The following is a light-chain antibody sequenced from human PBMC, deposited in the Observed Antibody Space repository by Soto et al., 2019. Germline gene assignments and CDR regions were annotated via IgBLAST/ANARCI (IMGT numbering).Light chain of an antibody. CDR3: QQSNNWPPLT. V-gene: IGKV3-11*01. Sequence: EVVLTQSPATLSLSPGERATLSCRASQSVSSYLAWYQQKPGQAPRLLIYAASNRATGIPARFSGSGSGTDFTLTISSLEPEDFAVYYCQQSNNWPPLTFGGGTKVEIK. CDR2: AAS. J-gene: IGKJ4*01. CDR1: QSVSSY.